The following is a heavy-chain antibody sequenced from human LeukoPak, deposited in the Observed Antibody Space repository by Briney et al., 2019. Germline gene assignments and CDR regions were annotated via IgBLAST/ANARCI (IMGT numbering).Heavy chain of an antibody. J-gene: IGHJ4*02. CDR2: ISASNGNT. V-gene: IGHV1-18*01. CDR3: ARDHSNWNYAPDF. Sequence: PKASVKVSCKASGYTFTRYGISWVRQAPGQGLQWLGWISASNGNTNCAQKFRDRVTMSTDTSTGTAYLDVRSLTSDDTAVYYCARDHSNWNYAPDFWGQGTLVIVSS. D-gene: IGHD1-7*01. CDR1: GYTFTRYG.